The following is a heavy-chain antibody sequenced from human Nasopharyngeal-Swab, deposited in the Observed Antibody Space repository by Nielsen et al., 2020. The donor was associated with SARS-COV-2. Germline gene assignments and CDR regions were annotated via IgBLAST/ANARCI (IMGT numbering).Heavy chain of an antibody. CDR2: TNEDGTIT. CDR1: GFTFSNFW. J-gene: IGHJ6*02. CDR3: ARWNARGAGGNYGMDV. V-gene: IGHV3-74*01. Sequence: GESLKISCGASGFTFSNFWMHWVRQTPGAGLVWVSRTNEDGTITNYADSVKGRFTISRDNSTLYLQMSSLRTEDTAVYYCARWNARGAGGNYGMDVWGQGTTVTVSS. D-gene: IGHD2-8*01.